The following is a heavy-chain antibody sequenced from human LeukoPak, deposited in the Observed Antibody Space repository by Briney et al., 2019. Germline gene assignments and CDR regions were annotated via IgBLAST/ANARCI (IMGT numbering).Heavy chain of an antibody. Sequence: GGSLRLSCAASGFTFNDYAMHWVRQAPGKGLEWVSGIGRNSVARGYADSVRGRFTISRDNAKNSLYLQMNSLRPEDAALYYCTKRARKGIGAAGDGYDVWGQGTMVTVSS. CDR2: IGRNSVAR. V-gene: IGHV3-9*01. J-gene: IGHJ3*01. CDR3: TKRARKGIGAAGDGYDV. D-gene: IGHD6-13*01. CDR1: GFTFNDYA.